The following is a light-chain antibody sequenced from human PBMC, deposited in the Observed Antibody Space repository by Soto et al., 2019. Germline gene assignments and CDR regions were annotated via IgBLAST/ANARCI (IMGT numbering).Light chain of an antibody. CDR2: AAS. CDR3: LQLYNFSWT. J-gene: IGKJ1*01. CDR1: QGIRND. Sequence: AIQMTQSPSSLSASVCDRVTSSCRASQGIRNDLAWYQQKPGKAPKLLIFAASNLQSGVPSRFSGSGSGTDFTLTISRLQPEDFATYYCLQLYNFSWTFGQGTKWIS. V-gene: IGKV1-6*01.